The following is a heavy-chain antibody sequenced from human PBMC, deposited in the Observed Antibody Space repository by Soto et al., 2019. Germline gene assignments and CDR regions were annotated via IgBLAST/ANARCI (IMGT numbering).Heavy chain of an antibody. V-gene: IGHV4-59*01. CDR1: GDSISRYS. CDR3: AREGNLGRWIQPLDS. D-gene: IGHD2-2*03. Sequence: PSETLSLTCTASGDSISRYSWSWIRQPPGKGLEWIGNIHYNGNTKYSPSLKSRVTMSVDTSKNHFSLKLISVTTADTAVYFCAREGNLGRWIQPLDSWGQGTLVTVSS. J-gene: IGHJ4*02. CDR2: IHYNGNT.